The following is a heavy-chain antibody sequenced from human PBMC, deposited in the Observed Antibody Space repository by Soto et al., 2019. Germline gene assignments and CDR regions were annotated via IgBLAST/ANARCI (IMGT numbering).Heavy chain of an antibody. Sequence: QVQLVQSGAEVKKPGASVKVSCKASGYTFTSYGISWVRQAPGQGLEWMGWISAYNGKTNYAQKLQCRLTMTTDTSTSTTHMELRILRSDDTAVYYCAREYGSGSRFDYWGQGTLVTVSS. CDR3: AREYGSGSRFDY. CDR1: GYTFTSYG. V-gene: IGHV1-18*01. J-gene: IGHJ4*02. D-gene: IGHD3-10*01. CDR2: ISAYNGKT.